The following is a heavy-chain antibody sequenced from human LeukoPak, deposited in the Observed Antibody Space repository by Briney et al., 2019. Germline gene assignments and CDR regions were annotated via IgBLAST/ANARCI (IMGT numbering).Heavy chain of an antibody. CDR3: AFYYYYGMDV. CDR1: GXTFSSYG. Sequence: PGGSLRLSCAASGXTFSSYGMSWVRQAPGKGQEWVSSISGSSSYIYYADSVKGRFTISRDNAKKSLYLQMSSLRAEDTAVYYCAFYYYYGMDVWGQGTTVTVSS. CDR2: ISGSSSYI. V-gene: IGHV3-21*01. J-gene: IGHJ6*02.